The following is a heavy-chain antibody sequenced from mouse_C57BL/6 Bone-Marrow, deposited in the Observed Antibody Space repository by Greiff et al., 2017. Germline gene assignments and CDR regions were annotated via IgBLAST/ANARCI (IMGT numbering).Heavy chain of an antibody. Sequence: QVQLQQSGPELVKPGASVKLSCKASGYTFTSYDINWVKQRPGQGLEWIGWIYPRDGSTKYNEKFKGKATLTVDTSSSTAYMELHSLTSEDSAVYFSARWGTTVVVHWYFDVWGTGTTVTVSS. CDR2: IYPRDGST. CDR3: ARWGTTVVVHWYFDV. CDR1: GYTFTSYD. V-gene: IGHV1-85*01. D-gene: IGHD1-1*01. J-gene: IGHJ1*03.